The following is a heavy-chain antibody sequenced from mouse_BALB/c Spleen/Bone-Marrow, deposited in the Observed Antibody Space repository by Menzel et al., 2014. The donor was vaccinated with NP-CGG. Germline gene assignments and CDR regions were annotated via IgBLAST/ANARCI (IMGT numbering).Heavy chain of an antibody. Sequence: DVQLQESGGDLVKPGGSLKLSCAASGFTFSSYGMSWVGQTPDKRLEWVATINNGGTYTYYPDSVKGRFTISRDNAKNTLYLQMSSLKSEDTAMYYCALNWDSAYWGQGTLVTVSA. D-gene: IGHD4-1*02. CDR3: ALNWDSAY. J-gene: IGHJ3*01. CDR1: GFTFSSYG. CDR2: INNGGTYT. V-gene: IGHV5-6*01.